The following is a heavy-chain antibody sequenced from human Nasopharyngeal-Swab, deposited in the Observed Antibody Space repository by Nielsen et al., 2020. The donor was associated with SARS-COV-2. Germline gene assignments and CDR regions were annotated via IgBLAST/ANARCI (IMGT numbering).Heavy chain of an antibody. CDR3: ARGEGSYTRSFDY. V-gene: IGHV1-69*13. J-gene: IGHJ4*02. CDR2: IIPIFGTA. D-gene: IGHD1-26*01. CDR1: GYAFTSYA. Sequence: SVKVSCKASGYAFTSYAMNWVQQAPGQGLEWMGGIIPIFGTANYAQKFQGRVTITADESTSTAYMELSSLRSEDTAVYYCARGEGSYTRSFDYWGQGTLVTVSS.